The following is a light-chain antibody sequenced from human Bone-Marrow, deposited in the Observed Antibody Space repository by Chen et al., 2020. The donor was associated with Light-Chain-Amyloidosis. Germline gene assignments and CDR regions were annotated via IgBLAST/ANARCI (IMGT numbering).Light chain of an antibody. J-gene: IGLJ1*01. CDR2: EDT. Sequence: QSALTQPAPVSASPGQSISPSRTRTSSDVGGDNHVSWYHHHPDKAPKLMIYEDTNRPSLVPDRFSGSKSDNTASLTISGRQTEDEADYFCSSYTITNTLVFGGGTKVTVL. CDR1: SSDVGGDNH. V-gene: IGLV2-14*01. CDR3: SSYTITNTLV.